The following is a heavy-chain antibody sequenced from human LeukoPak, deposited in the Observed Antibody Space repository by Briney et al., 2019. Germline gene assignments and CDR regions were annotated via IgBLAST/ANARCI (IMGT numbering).Heavy chain of an antibody. D-gene: IGHD3-3*01. Sequence: PGGSLRLSCAASGFTFSNYGMSWVRQAPGKGLEWVSGISGSGGTTYYAYSVKGRFTISRDNSKNTLYLQMNSLRAEDTAVYYCAKGDGTYRFPARYYFDYWGQGTLVAVSS. CDR3: AKGDGTYRFPARYYFDY. CDR2: ISGSGGTT. J-gene: IGHJ4*02. CDR1: GFTFSNYG. V-gene: IGHV3-23*01.